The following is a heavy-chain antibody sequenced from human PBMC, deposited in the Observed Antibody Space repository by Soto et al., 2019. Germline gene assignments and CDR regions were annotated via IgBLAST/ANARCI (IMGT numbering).Heavy chain of an antibody. CDR1: GFTFSTYA. CDR2: IDNSGGIT. V-gene: IGHV3-23*05. J-gene: IGHJ4*02. D-gene: IGHD3-3*02. Sequence: GGSLRLSCAASGFTFSTYAMSWVRQAPGKGLEWVSTIDNSGGITYYADSVKGRFTISRHNSKNTLYLQMDSLRAEDTAVYYCARGISPLFDYWGQGILVTVSS. CDR3: ARGISPLFDY.